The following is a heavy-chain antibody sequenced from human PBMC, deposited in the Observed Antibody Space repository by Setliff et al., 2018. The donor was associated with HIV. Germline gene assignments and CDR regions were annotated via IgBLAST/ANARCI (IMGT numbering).Heavy chain of an antibody. CDR2: VYHSVTT. CDR3: MRGRSITIFGVAYFDF. D-gene: IGHD3-3*01. Sequence: PSETLSLTCAVSGYSISTAYYWGWIRQPPGKGLEWIGSVYHSVTTYYNPSLKSRVTISVDMYNNQFSLKVTSVTAADTAVYYCMRGRSITIFGVAYFDFWGQGTQVTVSS. J-gene: IGHJ4*02. CDR1: GYSISTAYY. V-gene: IGHV4-38-2*01.